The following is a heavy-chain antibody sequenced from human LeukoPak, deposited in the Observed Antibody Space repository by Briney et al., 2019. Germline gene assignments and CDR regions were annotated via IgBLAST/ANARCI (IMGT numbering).Heavy chain of an antibody. CDR3: ARDSTPTYYSGTYYFEY. CDR1: GYTFASYY. J-gene: IGHJ4*02. D-gene: IGHD1-26*01. CDR2: INPSGGST. Sequence: ASVKVSCKASGYTFASYYMHWVRQAPAQGLEWMGIINPSGGSTTYAQKFQGRVTMTRDTSTSTVYMELSSLRSEDTALYYCARDSTPTYYSGTYYFEYWGQGTLVTVSS. V-gene: IGHV1-46*01.